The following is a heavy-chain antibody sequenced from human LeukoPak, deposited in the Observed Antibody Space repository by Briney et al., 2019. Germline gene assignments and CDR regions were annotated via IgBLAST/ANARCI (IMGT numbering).Heavy chain of an antibody. Sequence: GESLKISCKGSGYYFTTYWIGWVRQMPGKGLEWMGIIYPADSDTRYSPSFQGQVTISADKSINTAYLQWSSLRASDTAMYYCARRPLCSTSSCYDFDYWGQGTLVTVSS. J-gene: IGHJ4*02. D-gene: IGHD2-2*01. CDR3: ARRPLCSTSSCYDFDY. V-gene: IGHV5-51*01. CDR2: IYPADSDT. CDR1: GYYFTTYW.